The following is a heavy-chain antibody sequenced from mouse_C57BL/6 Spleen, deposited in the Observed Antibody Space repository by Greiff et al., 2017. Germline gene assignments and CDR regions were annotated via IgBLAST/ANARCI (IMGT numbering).Heavy chain of an antibody. CDR1: GYTFTDYY. D-gene: IGHD2-4*01. J-gene: IGHJ2*01. CDR2: INPYNGGT. CDR3: ARDSYYEYDGRFYYFDY. V-gene: IGHV1-19*01. Sequence: EVQLQQSGPVLVKPGASVKMSCKASGYTFTDYYMNWVKQSHGQSLEWIGVINPYNGGTSYNQKFKGKATLTVDTSSSTAYMELNSLTSEYSAVYYCARDSYYEYDGRFYYFDYWGQGTTLTVSS.